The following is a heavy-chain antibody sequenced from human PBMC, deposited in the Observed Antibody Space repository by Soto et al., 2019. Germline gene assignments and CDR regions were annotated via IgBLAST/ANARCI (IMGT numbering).Heavy chain of an antibody. Sequence: GGSLRLSCAASGFTVSSNYMSWVRQAPGKGLEWVSVIYSGGSTYYADSVKGRFTISRHNSKNTLYPQMNSLRAEDTAVYYCARYGDYESWYFDLWGRGTLVTVSS. D-gene: IGHD4-17*01. V-gene: IGHV3-53*04. J-gene: IGHJ2*01. CDR2: IYSGGST. CDR3: ARYGDYESWYFDL. CDR1: GFTVSSNY.